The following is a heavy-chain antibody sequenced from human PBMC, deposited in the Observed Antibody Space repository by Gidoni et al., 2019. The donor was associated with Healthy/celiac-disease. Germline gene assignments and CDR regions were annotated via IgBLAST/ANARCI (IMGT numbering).Heavy chain of an antibody. CDR3: ATGPIGGATGGGEIDY. J-gene: IGHJ4*02. CDR2: FDPEDGET. D-gene: IGHD1-26*01. V-gene: IGHV1-24*01. Sequence: QVQLVQSGAEVKKPGASVKVSCKVSGYTLTELSMHWVRQAPGNGREWMGGFDPEDGETIYAQKFQGRGTMTEDTSKDTAYRELSSLRSENPAVYYCATGPIGGATGGGEIDYWGQGTLVTVSS. CDR1: GYTLTELS.